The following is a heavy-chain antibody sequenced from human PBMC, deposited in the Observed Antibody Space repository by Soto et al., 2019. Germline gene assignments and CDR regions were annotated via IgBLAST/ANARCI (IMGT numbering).Heavy chain of an antibody. V-gene: IGHV1-69*13. CDR3: ASFPXCSSTSCYYTYYYGMDV. D-gene: IGHD2-2*01. Sequence: GASVKVSCKASGCTFSSYAISWVRQAPGQGLEWMGGIIPIFGTANYAQKFQGRVTITADESTSTAYMELSSLRSEDTAVYYCASFPXCSSTSCYYTYYYGMDVWGQGTTVTVSS. J-gene: IGHJ6*02. CDR2: IIPIFGTA. CDR1: GCTFSSYA.